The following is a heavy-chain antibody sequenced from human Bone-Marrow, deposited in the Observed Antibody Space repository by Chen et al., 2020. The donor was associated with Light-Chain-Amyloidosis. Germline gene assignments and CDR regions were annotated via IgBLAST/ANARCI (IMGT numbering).Heavy chain of an antibody. V-gene: IGHV4-34*01. CDR2: INHSGST. CDR3: ARAPSLGYYDSSGYKGYYFDY. Sequence: QVQLQQWGAGLLKPSETLSLTCAVYGGSFSGYYWSWIRPPPGKGLEWIGEINHSGSTNYNPSLKSRVTISVDTSKNQFSLKLSSVTAADTAVYYCARAPSLGYYDSSGYKGYYFDYWGQGTLVTVSS. CDR1: GGSFSGYY. D-gene: IGHD3-22*01. J-gene: IGHJ4*02.